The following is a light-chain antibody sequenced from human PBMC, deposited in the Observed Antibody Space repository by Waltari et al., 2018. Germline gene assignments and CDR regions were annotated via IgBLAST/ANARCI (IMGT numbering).Light chain of an antibody. CDR1: QSTSRY. CDR3: QQSYSTPYS. CDR2: AAS. V-gene: IGKV1-39*01. J-gene: IGKJ2*01. Sequence: DIQMSQSLSSLSASVGDRVTITCRASQSTSRYLNWYQQKPGKVPKLLIYAASSLQSEIPSRFSGSVSETSFTLTSSSLQPEDFATYYCQQSYSTPYSFGQRTKLVIK.